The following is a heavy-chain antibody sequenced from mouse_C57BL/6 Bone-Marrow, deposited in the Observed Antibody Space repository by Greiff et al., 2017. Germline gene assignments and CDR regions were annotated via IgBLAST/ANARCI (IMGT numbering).Heavy chain of an antibody. V-gene: IGHV1-22*01. D-gene: IGHD1-1*01. CDR1: GYTFTDYN. Sequence: EVKLVESGPELVKPGASVKMSCKASGYTFTDYNMHWVKQSHGKSLEWIGYINPNNGGTSYNQKFKGKATLTVNKSSSTAYMELRSLTSEDSAVYYCASYYYGSSYGYFDVWGTGTTVTVSS. CDR2: INPNNGGT. CDR3: ASYYYGSSYGYFDV. J-gene: IGHJ1*03.